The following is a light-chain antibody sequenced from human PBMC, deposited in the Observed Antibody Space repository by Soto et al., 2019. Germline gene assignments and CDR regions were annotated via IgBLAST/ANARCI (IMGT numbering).Light chain of an antibody. J-gene: IGLJ3*02. Sequence: QSVLTQPASVSGSPGQSITISCTGTSSDIGGYNYVSWYQQHPGKAPQVIIYEVSKRPSGVSNRFSGSKSGNTASLTISGLQAEDEADYYCSSYITSSTLYAMFGGGTKVTVL. V-gene: IGLV2-14*01. CDR3: SSYITSSTLYAM. CDR2: EVS. CDR1: SSDIGGYNY.